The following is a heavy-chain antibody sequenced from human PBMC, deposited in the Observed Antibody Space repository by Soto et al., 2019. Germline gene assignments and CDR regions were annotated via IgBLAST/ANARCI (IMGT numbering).Heavy chain of an antibody. CDR1: GFTFSDYY. CDR2: ISGSGGST. J-gene: IGHJ4*02. D-gene: IGHD3-10*01. Sequence: PGGSLRLSCAASGFTFSDYYMSWIRQAPGKGLEWVSAISGSGGSTYYADSVKGRFTISRDNSKNTLYLQMNSLRAEDTAVYYCAKDFSGSDYWGQGTLVTVSS. V-gene: IGHV3-23*01. CDR3: AKDFSGSDY.